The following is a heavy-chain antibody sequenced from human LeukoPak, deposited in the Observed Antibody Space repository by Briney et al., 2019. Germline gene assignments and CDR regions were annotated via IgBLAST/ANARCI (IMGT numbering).Heavy chain of an antibody. CDR3: ARGVYCSSTSCPFDY. D-gene: IGHD2-2*01. J-gene: IGHJ4*02. Sequence: ASVKVSCKASGYTFTGYYMHWVRQAPGQGLEWMVWINPNSGGTNYAQKFQGRVTMTRDTSISTAYMELSRLRSDDTAVYYCARGVYCSSTSCPFDYWGQGTLVTVSS. CDR1: GYTFTGYY. V-gene: IGHV1-2*02. CDR2: INPNSGGT.